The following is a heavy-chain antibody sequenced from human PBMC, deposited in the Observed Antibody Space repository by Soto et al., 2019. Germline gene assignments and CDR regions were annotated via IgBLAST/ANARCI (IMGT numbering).Heavy chain of an antibody. CDR2: IIPILGTA. Sequence: QVQLVQSGAEVKKPGSSVKVSCKASGGTFRSYAISWVRQAPAQGLEWMGGIIPILGTANYPQKFQGRVTITADESTITAYMERSSLRSEDTAVYYCARCTSLRGRVFHYFDYWVQGTLVTVSS. D-gene: IGHD6-6*01. J-gene: IGHJ4*02. CDR1: GGTFRSYA. CDR3: ARCTSLRGRVFHYFDY. V-gene: IGHV1-69*01.